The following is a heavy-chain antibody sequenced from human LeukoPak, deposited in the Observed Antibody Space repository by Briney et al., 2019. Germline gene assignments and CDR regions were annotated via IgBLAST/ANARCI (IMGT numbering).Heavy chain of an antibody. D-gene: IGHD3-16*02. CDR1: GYSFTNYA. V-gene: IGHV7-4-1*02. J-gene: IGHJ4*02. CDR2: IHPSTGNP. Sequence: ASVKVSCKASGYSFTNYAMNWVRQAPGQGLEWMGWIHPSTGNPTYTQGFTGRFVFSLDTSVSTTYLQISSLKAEDTAVYFCARAFQSLGGLSLPDYWGQGTLVTVSS. CDR3: ARAFQSLGGLSLPDY.